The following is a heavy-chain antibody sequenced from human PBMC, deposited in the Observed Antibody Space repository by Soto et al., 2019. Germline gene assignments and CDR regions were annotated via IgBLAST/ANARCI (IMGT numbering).Heavy chain of an antibody. CDR3: VRSVILSGGSYKGLIRLHYFDT. CDR1: GGSISSSNW. V-gene: IGHV4-4*02. J-gene: IGHJ4*02. D-gene: IGHD3-3*01. CDR2: IYHSGST. Sequence: SETLSLTCAVSGGSISSSNWWSWVRQPPGKELEWIGEIYHSGSTNYTPSLKTRATISLDKSKNQFSLNMSSVTAADTAIYYCVRSVILSGGSYKGLIRLHYFDTWGPGTLVTVSS.